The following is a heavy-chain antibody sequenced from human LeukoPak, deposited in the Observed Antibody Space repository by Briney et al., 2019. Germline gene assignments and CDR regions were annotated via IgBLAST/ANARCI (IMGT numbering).Heavy chain of an antibody. D-gene: IGHD2-15*01. CDR3: TTRRQDGW. V-gene: IGHV3-15*01. J-gene: IGHJ4*02. CDR2: IKSKFDGGTI. CDR1: GFTFSDAW. Sequence: GGSLRLSCVASGFTFSDAWMSWVRQASGKGLEWVGRIKSKFDGGTIDYAAPVKGRFTISRGDSRNTLYLQMNSLKIEDTAVYYCTTRRQDGWWGQGTLVTVSS.